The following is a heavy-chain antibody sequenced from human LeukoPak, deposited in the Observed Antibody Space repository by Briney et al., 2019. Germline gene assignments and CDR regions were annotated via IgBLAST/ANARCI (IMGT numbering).Heavy chain of an antibody. CDR2: ISGSGGST. CDR1: GFTFSSYG. J-gene: IGHJ4*02. CDR3: AKDYYGSGSYYYFDY. V-gene: IGHV3-23*01. D-gene: IGHD3-10*01. Sequence: GGSLRLSCAASGFTFSSYGMSWVRQAPGKGLGWVSAISGSGGSTYYADSVKGRFTISRDNSKDTLYLQMNSLRAEDTAVYYCAKDYYGSGSYYYFDYWGQGTLVTVSS.